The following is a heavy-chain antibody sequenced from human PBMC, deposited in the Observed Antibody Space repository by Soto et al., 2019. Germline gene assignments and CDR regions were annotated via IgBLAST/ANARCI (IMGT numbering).Heavy chain of an antibody. CDR3: ARSIGSGGVIGGFDY. CDR2: IIPIFDTP. Sequence: QVQLVQSGAEVRKPGSAVRVSCKASGGTFNMYAMNWVRQAPGQGLEWMAGIIPIFDTPRYSQQFQGRVTITVDASTSTAYMELSSLRSEDTAIYYCARSIGSGGVIGGFDYWGQGTLFTVAS. CDR1: GGTFNMYA. D-gene: IGHD3-16*02. V-gene: IGHV1-69*01. J-gene: IGHJ4*02.